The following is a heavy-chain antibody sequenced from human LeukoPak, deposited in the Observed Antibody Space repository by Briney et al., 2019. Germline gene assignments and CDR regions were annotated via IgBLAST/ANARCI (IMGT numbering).Heavy chain of an antibody. CDR2: IKQDGSEK. J-gene: IGHJ6*03. D-gene: IGHD5-12*01. CDR1: GFTFSSYE. CDR3: ARDEIVATTKANYYYYMDV. Sequence: GGSLRLSCAASGFTFSSYEMNWVRQAPGKGLEWVANIKQDGSEKYYVDSVKGRFTISRDNAKNSLYLQMNSLRAEDTAVYYCARDEIVATTKANYYYYMDVWGEGTTVTISS. V-gene: IGHV3-7*01.